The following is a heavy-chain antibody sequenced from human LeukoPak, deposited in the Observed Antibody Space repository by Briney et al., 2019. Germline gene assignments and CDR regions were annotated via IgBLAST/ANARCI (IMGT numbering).Heavy chain of an antibody. Sequence: GGSLRLSCAASGLTFSHYWMRWVRQAPGKGLEWVSYISSSGSTIYYADSVKGRFTISRDNAKNSLYLQMNSLRAEDTAVYYCAREGSYYGSGSYSFYYNYYMDVWGKGTTVTISS. CDR1: GLTFSHYW. D-gene: IGHD3-10*01. V-gene: IGHV3-11*01. CDR2: ISSSGSTI. J-gene: IGHJ6*03. CDR3: AREGSYYGSGSYSFYYNYYMDV.